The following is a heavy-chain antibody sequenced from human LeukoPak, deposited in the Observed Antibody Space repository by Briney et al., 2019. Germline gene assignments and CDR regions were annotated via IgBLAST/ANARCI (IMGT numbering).Heavy chain of an antibody. CDR1: GFTYSDYY. D-gene: IGHD6-13*01. CDR3: AREEYSSSSDY. V-gene: IGHV3-11*01. CDR2: ISSSGSTI. J-gene: IGHJ4*02. Sequence: GGSLRLSCAVSGFTYSDYYMRWIRQAPGKGLEWVSYISSSGSTIYYADSVKGRFTISRDNAKNSLYLQMNSLRAEDTAAYYCAREEYSSSSDYWGQGTLVTVSS.